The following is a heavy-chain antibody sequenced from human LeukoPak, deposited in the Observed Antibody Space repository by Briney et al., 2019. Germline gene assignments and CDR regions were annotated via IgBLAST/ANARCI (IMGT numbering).Heavy chain of an antibody. CDR2: IYYSGST. V-gene: IGHV4-39*01. D-gene: IGHD3-22*01. CDR1: GGSISSSSYY. Sequence: SETLSLTCTVSGGSISSSSYYWGWIRQPPGKGLEWIGSIYYSGSTNYNPSLKSRVTISVDTSKNQFSLKLSSVTAADTAVYYCARQPRITMIVVVTERYYFDYWGQGTLVTVSS. CDR3: ARQPRITMIVVVTERYYFDY. J-gene: IGHJ4*02.